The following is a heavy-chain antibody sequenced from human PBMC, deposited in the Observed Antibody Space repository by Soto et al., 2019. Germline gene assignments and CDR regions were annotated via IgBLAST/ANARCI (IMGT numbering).Heavy chain of an antibody. J-gene: IGHJ3*02. Sequence: QVQLVQSGAEVKKPGASVKVSCKASGYTFTSFGISWVRQAPGQGLEWMGGISAYNGNTNYAEHLQGRVTMTTDTSTSTADLELMSLRSDDTAVYYCERDHRSGTDAFDIWGQGTMVTVSS. CDR1: GYTFTSFG. CDR2: ISAYNGNT. CDR3: ERDHRSGTDAFDI. V-gene: IGHV1-18*01. D-gene: IGHD1-26*01.